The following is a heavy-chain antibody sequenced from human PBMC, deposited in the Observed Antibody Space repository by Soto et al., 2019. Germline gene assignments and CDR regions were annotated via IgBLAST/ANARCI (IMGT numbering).Heavy chain of an antibody. CDR2: IWYDGSNK. CDR3: ARFPFRLSESYDICYGKDA. CDR1: GYSFCSYG. V-gene: IGHV3-33*01. Sequence: GGSPRLCCRVSGYSFCSYGMHWVRPDTGKGLEWVAVIWYDGSNKYYADSVKGRFTISRANSKNTLYLQMNSLRAEDTAVYSCARFPFRLSESYDICYGKDAWGQGTTVTV. D-gene: IGHD5-18*01. J-gene: IGHJ6*02.